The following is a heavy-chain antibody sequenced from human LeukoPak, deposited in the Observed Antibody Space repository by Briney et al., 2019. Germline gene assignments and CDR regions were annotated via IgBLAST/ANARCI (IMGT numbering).Heavy chain of an antibody. Sequence: SETLSLTCAVSGYSISSGYYWDWIRQPPGKGLEWIGSIYHSGSTYYNPSLKSRVTISVDTSKNQFSLKLSSVTAADTAVYYCARPVGAGEYDAFDIWGQGTMVTVSS. CDR3: ARPVGAGEYDAFDI. J-gene: IGHJ3*02. D-gene: IGHD1-26*01. CDR1: GYSISSGYY. CDR2: IYHSGST. V-gene: IGHV4-38-2*01.